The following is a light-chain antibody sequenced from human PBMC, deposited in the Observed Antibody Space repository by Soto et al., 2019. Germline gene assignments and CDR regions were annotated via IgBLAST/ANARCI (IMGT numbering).Light chain of an antibody. CDR1: QSIHTS. CDR3: QQRNVWPPIT. Sequence: VLTQSPATLPLSPGERATLSCRASQSIHTSLAWYQQKPGQPPRLVVYDSTLRANGVPDRFGGSRSGTEFTLTINNLEPEDFAVYYCQQRNVWPPITIGQWTRLEI. V-gene: IGKV3-11*01. CDR2: DST. J-gene: IGKJ5*01.